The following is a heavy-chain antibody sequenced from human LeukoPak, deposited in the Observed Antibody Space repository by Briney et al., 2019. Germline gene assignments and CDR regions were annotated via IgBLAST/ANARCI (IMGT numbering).Heavy chain of an antibody. D-gene: IGHD2-21*02. J-gene: IGHJ6*03. Sequence: VASVKVSCKASGYTFTSYGISWVRQAPGQGLEWMGWISAYNGNTNYAQKLQGRVTITADESTSTAYMELSSLRSEDTAVYYCARSKRVVVTAIRNYYYYYYMDVWGKGTTVTISS. CDR1: GYTFTSYG. CDR2: ISAYNGNT. V-gene: IGHV1-18*01. CDR3: ARSKRVVVTAIRNYYYYYYMDV.